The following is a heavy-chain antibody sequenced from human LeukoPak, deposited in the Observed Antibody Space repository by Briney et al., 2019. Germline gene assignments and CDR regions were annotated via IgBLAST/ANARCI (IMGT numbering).Heavy chain of an antibody. V-gene: IGHV4-34*01. CDR1: GGSFSGYY. D-gene: IGHD4-23*01. CDR3: ARGPNYGGNSKDFDY. Sequence: SETLSLTCPVYGGSFSGYYWSWIRQPPGKGLEWIGEINHSGSTNYNPSLKSRVTISVDTSKNQFSLKLSSVTAADTAVYYCARGPNYGGNSKDFDYWGQGTLVTVSS. CDR2: INHSGST. J-gene: IGHJ4*02.